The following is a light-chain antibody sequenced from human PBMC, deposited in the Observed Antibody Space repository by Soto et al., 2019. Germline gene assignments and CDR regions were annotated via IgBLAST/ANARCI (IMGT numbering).Light chain of an antibody. J-gene: IGLJ2*01. CDR1: SSNIGSNT. V-gene: IGLV1-44*01. CDR2: SHN. CDR3: ATWDDSLNVVL. Sequence: QSVLTQPPSASGTPGQRVTISCSGSSSNIGSNTVSWYQQLPGTAPKLLIYSHNQRPSGVPDRFSGSKSGTSASLAISGLQSEDEADYYCATWDDSLNVVLFGGGTKLTVL.